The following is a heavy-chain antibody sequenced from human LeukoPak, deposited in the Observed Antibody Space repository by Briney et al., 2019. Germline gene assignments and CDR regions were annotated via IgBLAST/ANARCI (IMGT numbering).Heavy chain of an antibody. CDR2: IYYSGST. CDR1: GASVSSYY. Sequence: SETLSLTCTVSGASVSSYYWSWIRQPPGKGLEWIGYIYYSGSTNYNPSLKSRVTISVDTSKNQFSLKLSSVTAADTAVYYCAREAQLVLDYWGQGTLVTVSS. V-gene: IGHV4-59*02. J-gene: IGHJ4*02. CDR3: AREAQLVLDY. D-gene: IGHD6-13*01.